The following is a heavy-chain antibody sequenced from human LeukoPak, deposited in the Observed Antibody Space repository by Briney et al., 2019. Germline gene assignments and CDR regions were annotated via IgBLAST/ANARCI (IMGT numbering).Heavy chain of an antibody. CDR2: ISAYNGNT. Sequence: ASVRVSCKASGYTFTSYGISWVRQAPGQGLDWLGWISAYNGNTNFAQKIQGRVTMTTDTSTSTAYMELRSLRSGDTAVYYCARALSDDFWSFYQDYWGQGTLVTVSS. CDR1: GYTFTSYG. D-gene: IGHD3-3*01. J-gene: IGHJ4*02. CDR3: ARALSDDFWSFYQDY. V-gene: IGHV1-18*01.